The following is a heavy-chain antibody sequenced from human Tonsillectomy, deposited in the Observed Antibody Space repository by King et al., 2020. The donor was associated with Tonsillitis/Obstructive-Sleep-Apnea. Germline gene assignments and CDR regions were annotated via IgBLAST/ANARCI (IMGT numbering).Heavy chain of an antibody. V-gene: IGHV2-70*01. J-gene: IGHJ6*03. CDR3: ARSPYYYGSGSFSYYMDV. CDR2: IDWDDDE. Sequence: VTLKESGPALVKPTQTLTLTCTFSGFSLRTSGMCVSWIRQPPGKALEWLALIDWDDDEYYSTFLKTRLTISKDTSKNEVVLTMTNMDPVDTATYYCARSPYYYGSGSFSYYMDVWGKGTTVTVSS. CDR1: GFSLRTSGMC. D-gene: IGHD3-10*01.